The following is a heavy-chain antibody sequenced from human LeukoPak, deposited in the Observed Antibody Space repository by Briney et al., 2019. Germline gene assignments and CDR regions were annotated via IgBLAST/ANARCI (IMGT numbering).Heavy chain of an antibody. CDR3: ARDRNDFWSGYYIWFDP. Sequence: GASVKVSCKASGYTFTGYYMHWVRQAPGQGLEWMGRINPNSGGTNYAQKFQGRVTMTRDTSISTAYMELSRLRSDDTAVYYCARDRNDFWSGYYIWFDPWGQGTLVTVSS. D-gene: IGHD3-3*01. V-gene: IGHV1-2*06. CDR2: INPNSGGT. J-gene: IGHJ5*02. CDR1: GYTFTGYY.